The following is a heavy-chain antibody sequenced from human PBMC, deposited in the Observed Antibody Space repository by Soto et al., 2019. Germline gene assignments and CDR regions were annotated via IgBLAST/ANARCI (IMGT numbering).Heavy chain of an antibody. CDR3: SKSFVAIRHPYHYMDV. CDR1: GFTFEDYA. D-gene: IGHD1-1*01. V-gene: IGHV3-9*01. J-gene: IGHJ6*03. CDR2: ITGNGVAM. Sequence: DVQLVESGGGLVQPGGSLRLSCAASGFTFEDYAMHWVRQTPGKGLEWVSGITGNGVAMGYAASVQGRFTISRDDAKSSLFLQMNSLSPEDTALYYCSKSFVAIRHPYHYMDVWGKGTPVTVSS.